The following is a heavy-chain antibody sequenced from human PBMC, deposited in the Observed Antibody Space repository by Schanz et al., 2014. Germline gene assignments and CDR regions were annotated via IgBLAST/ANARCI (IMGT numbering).Heavy chain of an antibody. CDR1: GFTFSSYG. J-gene: IGHJ4*02. CDR2: IRYDGTTL. D-gene: IGHD3-16*01. V-gene: IGHV3-30*02. Sequence: QVQLVESGAGVVQPGGSLRLSCAASGFTFSSYGMHWVRQAPGKGLEWVALIRYDGTTLYYTNSVKGRFSISRETSRHTLNLQMNSLRPGDTAVYCCAEDRGLRQRDPMWGSDNWGQGTLVTVSS. CDR3: AEDRGLRQRDPMWGSDN.